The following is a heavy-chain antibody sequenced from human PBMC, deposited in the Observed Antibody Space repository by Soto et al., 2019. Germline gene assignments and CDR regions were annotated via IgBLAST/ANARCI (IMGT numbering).Heavy chain of an antibody. CDR1: GGSFSGYY. CDR3: ARGREAVAGPYFDY. Sequence: QVQLQQWGAGLLKPSETLSLTCAVYGGSFSGYYWSWIRQPPGKGLEWIGEINHSGSTNYNPSLKSRVTISVDTSKNQFSLKLSSVTAADTAVYYCARGREAVAGPYFDYWGQGTLVTVSS. V-gene: IGHV4-34*01. J-gene: IGHJ4*02. D-gene: IGHD6-19*01. CDR2: INHSGST.